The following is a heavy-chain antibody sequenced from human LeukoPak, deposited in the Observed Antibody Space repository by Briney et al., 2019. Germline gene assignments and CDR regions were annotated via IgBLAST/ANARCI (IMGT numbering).Heavy chain of an antibody. V-gene: IGHV4-61*08. CDR3: ARLDGSGYGWFDP. Sequence: SETLSLTCTVSGGSISSGGYYWSWIRQHPGKGLEWIGYIYYSGSTNYNPSLKSRVTISVDTSKNQFSQKLSSVTAADTAVYYCARLDGSGYGWFDPWGQGTLVTVSS. J-gene: IGHJ5*02. CDR1: GGSISSGGYY. CDR2: IYYSGST. D-gene: IGHD3-22*01.